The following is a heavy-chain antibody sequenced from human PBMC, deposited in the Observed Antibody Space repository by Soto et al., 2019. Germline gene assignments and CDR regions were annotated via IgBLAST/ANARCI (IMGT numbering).Heavy chain of an antibody. D-gene: IGHD1-26*01. V-gene: IGHV3-23*01. Sequence: VGSLRLSCAASGFTFSSYAMSWVRQAPGNGLEWVSAISGSGGSTYYADSVKGRFTISRDNSKSTVYLELNNLSAEDTAVYHCAKNQGVELVPLATVDWFDPWGQGSVVTVSS. CDR2: ISGSGGST. CDR3: AKNQGVELVPLATVDWFDP. J-gene: IGHJ5*02. CDR1: GFTFSSYA.